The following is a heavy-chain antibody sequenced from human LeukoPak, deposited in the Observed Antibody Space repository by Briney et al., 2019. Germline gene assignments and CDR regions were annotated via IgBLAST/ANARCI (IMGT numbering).Heavy chain of an antibody. CDR1: GYRFLSYG. CDR3: ARSSGSSEPRYYYYMDV. CDR2: ISAYNAKT. Sequence: SVKVSCKASGYRFLSYGICWVRQVPGQGLEWLGWISAYNAKTSYSQNLQGRVTMTTDTSTSTAYMELRSLRSDDTAVYFCARSSGSSEPRYYYYMDVWGTGTTVIISS. V-gene: IGHV1-18*01. D-gene: IGHD1-26*01. J-gene: IGHJ6*03.